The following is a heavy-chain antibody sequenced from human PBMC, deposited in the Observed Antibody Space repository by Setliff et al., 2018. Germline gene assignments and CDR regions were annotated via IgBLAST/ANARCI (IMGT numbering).Heavy chain of an antibody. V-gene: IGHV4-39*07. D-gene: IGHD4-17*01. CDR2: IYYSGST. CDR1: GGSISSSSYY. CDR3: ARDRVTTLENYYDYYGMDV. J-gene: IGHJ6*02. Sequence: SETLSLTCTVCGGSISSSSYYWGWIRQPPGKGLEWIGSIYYSGSTYYNPSLKSRVTISVDTSKNQFSLKLSSVTAADPAVYYCARDRVTTLENYYDYYGMDVWGQGTTVTVSS.